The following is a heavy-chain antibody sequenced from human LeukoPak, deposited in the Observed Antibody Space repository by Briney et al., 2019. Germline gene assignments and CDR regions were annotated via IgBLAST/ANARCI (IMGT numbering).Heavy chain of an antibody. CDR1: VFTFSSYA. V-gene: IGHV3-23*01. J-gene: IGHJ4*02. D-gene: IGHD3-22*01. CDR3: AKAGYYDSSGYYTAAYYFDF. Sequence: PGGSLRLSCASSVFTFSSYAMSWVRQAPGKGLEWVSAISGRGGSTYYADSVKGRFTISRDNSKNTLYLQMNSLRAEDTAVYYCAKAGYYDSSGYYTAAYYFDFWGQGTLVTVSS. CDR2: ISGRGGST.